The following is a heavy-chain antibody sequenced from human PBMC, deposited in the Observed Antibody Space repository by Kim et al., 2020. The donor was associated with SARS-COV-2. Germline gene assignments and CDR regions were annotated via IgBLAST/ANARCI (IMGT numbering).Heavy chain of an antibody. V-gene: IGHV4-59*01. CDR3: AREGEHCSGGSCITNWFDP. J-gene: IGHJ5*02. Sequence: SETLSLTCTVSGGSISNYYWSWIRQPPGKGLEWIGYIYYIGTTKYNPSLKSRVTISLDTSKNQFSLKLSSVTAADTAVYYCAREGEHCSGGSCITNWFDP. D-gene: IGHD2-15*01. CDR1: GGSISNYY. CDR2: IYYIGTT.